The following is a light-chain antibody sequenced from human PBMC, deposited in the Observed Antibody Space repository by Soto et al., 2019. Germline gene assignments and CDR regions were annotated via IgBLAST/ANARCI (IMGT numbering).Light chain of an antibody. Sequence: EVMMTQSQLSLPVTLGQPASISCRSSQILVYNDGNIYLNWFHQRPGQSPRRXIYRVSTHLSGVPDRFSGSGSGSDFTLKISWVEPEDVGVYYCMQDKHFPITCGQGTRLEIK. CDR2: RVS. J-gene: IGKJ5*01. CDR1: QILVYNDGNIY. CDR3: MQDKHFPIT. V-gene: IGKV2-30*01.